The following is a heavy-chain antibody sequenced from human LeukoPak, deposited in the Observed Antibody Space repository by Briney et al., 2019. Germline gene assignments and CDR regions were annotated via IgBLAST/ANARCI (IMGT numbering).Heavy chain of an antibody. Sequence: AVTVSCKASGGTFSSYAIRWVRQAPGQGLEWMGGIIPIFGTANYAQKFQGRVTITTDESTSTAYMELSSLRSEDTAVYYCASSWSQTPYFDYWGQGTLVTVSS. J-gene: IGHJ4*02. D-gene: IGHD6-13*01. V-gene: IGHV1-69*05. CDR2: IIPIFGTA. CDR1: GGTFSSYA. CDR3: ASSWSQTPYFDY.